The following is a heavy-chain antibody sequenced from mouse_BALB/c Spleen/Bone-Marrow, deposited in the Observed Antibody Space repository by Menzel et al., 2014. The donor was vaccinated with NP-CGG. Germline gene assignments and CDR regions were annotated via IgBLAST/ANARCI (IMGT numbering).Heavy chain of an antibody. V-gene: IGHV1-31*01. Sequence: EVQLQQSGPELMKPGASVKISCKASGYSFTSYYMHWVKQSHGKSLEWIGYIGPFNGDTNYNQRLKGKATLTVDKSSSTAYMHLSSLTSEDSAVYYCASRVITTGPGFAYWGQGTLVTVSA. D-gene: IGHD2-4*01. CDR3: ASRVITTGPGFAY. CDR2: IGPFNGDT. J-gene: IGHJ3*01. CDR1: GYSFTSYY.